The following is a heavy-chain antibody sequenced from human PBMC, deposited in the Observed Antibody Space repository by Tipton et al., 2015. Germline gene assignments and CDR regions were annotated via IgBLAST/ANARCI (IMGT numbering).Heavy chain of an antibody. CDR1: GDSVNKDY. J-gene: IGHJ3*01. Sequence: TLSLTCSVSGDSVNKDYWTWLRQPPGKGLEWIGYIHSSGSSNLDPPFKGRVSLSVDPSKSQIFLKLASVTAADTATYYCARDIGGRQQRNAAFDVWGQGTMVTVTS. D-gene: IGHD1-1*01. V-gene: IGHV4-59*02. CDR2: IHSSGSS. CDR3: ARDIGGRQQRNAAFDV.